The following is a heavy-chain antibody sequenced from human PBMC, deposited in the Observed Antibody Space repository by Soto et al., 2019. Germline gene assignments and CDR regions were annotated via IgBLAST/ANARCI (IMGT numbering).Heavy chain of an antibody. J-gene: IGHJ5*02. V-gene: IGHV4-4*02. CDR3: AREVNSSPGRGPNWFDP. CDR2: TYHSGTT. Sequence: QVQLQESGPGLVQPSGTLSLTCAVSGDSINNSHWWSWVRQTPGKGLEWIGETYHSGTTNYNPSLKTRATISIDKSKNQFSLKMNLVTAADTAVYYCAREVNSSPGRGPNWFDPWGQGTLVTVSS. D-gene: IGHD6-13*01. CDR1: GDSINNSHW.